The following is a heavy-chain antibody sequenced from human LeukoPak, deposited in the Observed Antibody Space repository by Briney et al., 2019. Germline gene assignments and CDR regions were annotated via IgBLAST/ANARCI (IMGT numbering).Heavy chain of an antibody. CDR3: ARESRAGEDSSSPYFDY. D-gene: IGHD6-6*01. V-gene: IGHV3-30*04. J-gene: IGHJ4*02. Sequence: GGSLRLSCAASGFTFSSYAMHWVRQAPGKGLEWVAVISYDGSNKYYADSVKGRFTISRDNSKNTLYLQMNSLRAEDTAVYYRARESRAGEDSSSPYFDYWGQGTLVTVSS. CDR2: ISYDGSNK. CDR1: GFTFSSYA.